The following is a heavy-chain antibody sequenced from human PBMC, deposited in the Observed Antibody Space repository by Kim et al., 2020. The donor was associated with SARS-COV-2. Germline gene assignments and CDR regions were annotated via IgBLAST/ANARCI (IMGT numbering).Heavy chain of an antibody. V-gene: IGHV1-2*06. CDR1: GYTLTGYY. CDR3: ARGTPQHMVRGVKGAFDI. Sequence: ASVTVSCKASGYTLTGYYMHWVRQAPGQGLEWMGRINPNSGGTNYAQKFQGRVTMTRDTSISTAYMELSRLRSDDTAVYYCARGTPQHMVRGVKGAFDIWGQGTMVTVSS. J-gene: IGHJ3*02. D-gene: IGHD3-10*01. CDR2: INPNSGGT.